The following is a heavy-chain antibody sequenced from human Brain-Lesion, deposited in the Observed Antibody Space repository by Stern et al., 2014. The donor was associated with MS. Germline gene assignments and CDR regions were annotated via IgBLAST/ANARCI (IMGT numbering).Heavy chain of an antibody. D-gene: IGHD2-2*01. CDR3: ARGGRYYADY. CDR1: GNSFTHFY. J-gene: IGHJ4*02. CDR2: INPNSGGT. V-gene: IGHV1-2*04. Sequence: QVKLVESGAEVKKPGASVRVSCGASGNSFTHFYIHWVRQAPGQGLEWMGWINPNSGGTKFAQKFQGWVTITRDTSMTTAYMEVTSLTSDDTAVYYCARGGRYYADYWGQGTLVTVSS.